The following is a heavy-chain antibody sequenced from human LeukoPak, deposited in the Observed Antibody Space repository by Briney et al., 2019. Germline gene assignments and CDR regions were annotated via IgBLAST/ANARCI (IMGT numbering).Heavy chain of an antibody. CDR3: ARGPYSANYYVGDY. Sequence: PGGSLRLSCAASGFTFSSYWMHWVRQAPGKGLVWVSRINSDGSSTSYADSVKGRFTISRDNAKNTLYLKMNSLRAEDTAVYYCARGPYSANYYVGDYWGQGTLVTVSS. J-gene: IGHJ4*02. CDR2: INSDGSST. D-gene: IGHD1-26*01. V-gene: IGHV3-74*01. CDR1: GFTFSSYW.